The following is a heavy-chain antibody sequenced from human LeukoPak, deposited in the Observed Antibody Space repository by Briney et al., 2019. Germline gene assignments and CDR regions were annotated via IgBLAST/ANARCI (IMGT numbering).Heavy chain of an antibody. Sequence: ASVKVSCKVSGYTLTELSMHWVRQAPGKGLEWMGGFDPVDGETIYAQKFQGRVTMTEDTSTDTDYMELSSLRSEDTAVYYCATPVRSIVVVPAAPQNYYYYGMDVWGQGTTVTVSS. CDR1: GYTLTELS. J-gene: IGHJ6*02. CDR3: ATPVRSIVVVPAAPQNYYYYGMDV. V-gene: IGHV1-24*01. D-gene: IGHD2-2*01. CDR2: FDPVDGET.